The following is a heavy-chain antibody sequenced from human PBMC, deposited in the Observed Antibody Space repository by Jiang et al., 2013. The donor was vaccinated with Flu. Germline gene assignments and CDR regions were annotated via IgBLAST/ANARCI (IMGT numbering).Heavy chain of an antibody. CDR3: ASYGGQPENWFDP. V-gene: IGHV4-34*01. J-gene: IGHJ5*02. CDR1: GGSFSGYY. CDR2: INHSGST. Sequence: LKPSETLSLTCAVYGGSFSGYYWSWIRQPPGRGLEWIGEINHSGSTNYNPSLKSRVTISVDTSKNQFSLKLSSVTAADTAVYYCASYGGQPENWFDPWGQGTLVTVSS. D-gene: IGHD3-16*01.